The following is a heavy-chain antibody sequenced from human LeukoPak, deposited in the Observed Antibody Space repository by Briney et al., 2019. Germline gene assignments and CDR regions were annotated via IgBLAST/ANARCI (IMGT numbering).Heavy chain of an antibody. Sequence: PGGSLRLSCAASGFTLRNYWMNWVRQAPGKGLEWVANIKQDGSEKYYVDSVKGRFTISRDNAKNSLYLQMNSLRAEDTAVYYCAREGILTGYYTYFDYWGQGTLVTVSS. CDR2: IKQDGSEK. V-gene: IGHV3-7*01. CDR1: GFTLRNYW. D-gene: IGHD3-9*01. J-gene: IGHJ4*02. CDR3: AREGILTGYYTYFDY.